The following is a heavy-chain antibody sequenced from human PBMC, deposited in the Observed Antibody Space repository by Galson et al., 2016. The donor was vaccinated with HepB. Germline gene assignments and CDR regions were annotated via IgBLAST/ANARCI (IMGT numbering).Heavy chain of an antibody. CDR1: GYIFTTYW. Sequence: QSGAEVKKPGESLKISCKGSGYIFTTYWIVWVRQMPGKGLEWMGSIYPGNSDTKYSPSFQGQVTISTDKSVNTAYLQWRSLKASDTALYYGATQAHYASLTGYRFDPWGQGTQVIVSS. CDR3: ATQAHYASLTGYRFDP. J-gene: IGHJ5*02. D-gene: IGHD3-9*01. V-gene: IGHV5-51*01. CDR2: IYPGNSDT.